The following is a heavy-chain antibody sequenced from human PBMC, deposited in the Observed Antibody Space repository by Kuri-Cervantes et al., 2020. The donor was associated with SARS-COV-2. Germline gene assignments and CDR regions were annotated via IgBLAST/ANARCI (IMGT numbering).Heavy chain of an antibody. CDR3: ARHRLHGTHGVCSRSDGMDV. CDR2: IDPSDSTT. D-gene: IGHD2-8*01. CDR1: GYSFTSYS. V-gene: IGHV5-10-1*01. Sequence: GGSLRLSCTGSGYSFTSYSISWVRQMPGKGLEWMGRIDPSDSTTNYSPSFHGNGSISEDKSISTAYLQRSSMKASDSAMYYCARHRLHGTHGVCSRSDGMDVWGRGTTVTVSS. J-gene: IGHJ6*02.